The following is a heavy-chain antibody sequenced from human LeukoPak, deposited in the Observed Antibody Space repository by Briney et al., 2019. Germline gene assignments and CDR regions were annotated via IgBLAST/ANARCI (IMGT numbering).Heavy chain of an antibody. D-gene: IGHD3-9*01. CDR2: ISRNSYNI. CDR3: AKSRDDGTGYYYDY. V-gene: IGHV3-9*01. CDR1: GGSISSYY. J-gene: IGHJ4*02. Sequence: LSLTCTVSGGSISSYYWSWIRQPPGKGLEWVAGISRNSYNIAYGDSVKGRFTISRDNAKKSLSLQMNSLGTEDTAFYYCAKSRDDGTGYYYDYWGQGVLVTVAS.